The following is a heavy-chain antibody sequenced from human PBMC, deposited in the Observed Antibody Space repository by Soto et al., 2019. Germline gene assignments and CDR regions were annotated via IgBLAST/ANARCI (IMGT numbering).Heavy chain of an antibody. J-gene: IGHJ4*02. CDR1: EFTFSSYA. CDR2: ISYDGRNK. CDR3: ASRLRFFEWFPRDY. Sequence: QVQLVESGGGVVQPGRSLRLSCEASEFTFSSYAMHWVRQAPGKGLEWLTLISYDGRNKYYADSVKGRFTISRDNSKNTLYLQMNSLKDEDTAVYYCASRLRFFEWFPRDYWGQGTLVTVSS. V-gene: IGHV3-30*04. D-gene: IGHD3-3*01.